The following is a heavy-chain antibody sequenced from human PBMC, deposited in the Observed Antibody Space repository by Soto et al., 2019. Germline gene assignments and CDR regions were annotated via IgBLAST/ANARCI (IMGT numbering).Heavy chain of an antibody. V-gene: IGHV3-21*06. CDR3: ARVQIVRTSSYYCGMDV. CDR1: GFTFSNYR. J-gene: IGHJ6*02. Sequence: PXGSLSLSCATSGFTFSNYRMNWVRQAPGKGLEWVASISGSGKDTFYRDSVKGRFTISRDNAESSLVLQMNSLTVDDTAVYHCARVQIVRTSSYYCGMDVWGPGTTVTVSS. CDR2: ISGSGKDT. D-gene: IGHD1-1*01.